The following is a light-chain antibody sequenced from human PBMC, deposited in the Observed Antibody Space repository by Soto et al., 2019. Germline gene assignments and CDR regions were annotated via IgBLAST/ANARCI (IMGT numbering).Light chain of an antibody. J-gene: IGKJ4*01. CDR3: QQYNSLPPT. V-gene: IGKV1-5*03. Sequence: DIQMTQSPSTLSASVGDRVTITCRASQIINSWLAWYQQKPGKAPKLLIYKAFSLESGVPSRFSRSGSGTEFTLTISGLQPDDFAAYYFQQYNSLPPTFGGGTKVE. CDR1: QIINSW. CDR2: KAF.